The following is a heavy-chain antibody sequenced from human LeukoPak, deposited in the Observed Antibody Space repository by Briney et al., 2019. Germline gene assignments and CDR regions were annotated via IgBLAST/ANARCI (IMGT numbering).Heavy chain of an antibody. V-gene: IGHV1-18*01. CDR2: ISAYNGNT. Sequence: ASVKVSCKASGYTFSIYGFSWVRQAPEQGLEWMGWISAYNGNTNYAQKFQGRVTMTTDTSTSTAHMELRSLRSDDTAVYYCARQGYSGHSQGAADYWGQGTLVTVSS. CDR3: ARQGYSGHSQGAADY. D-gene: IGHD4-23*01. J-gene: IGHJ4*02. CDR1: GYTFSIYG.